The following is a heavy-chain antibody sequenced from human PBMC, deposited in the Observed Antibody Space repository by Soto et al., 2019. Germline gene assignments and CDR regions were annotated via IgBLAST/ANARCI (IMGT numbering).Heavy chain of an antibody. CDR2: ITPYNGNT. Sequence: QVQLVQSGAEVKNPGASVKVSCQASNYLFGAFGISWVRQAPGQWLEWMGWITPYNGNTHYAEKFQDRVTMTADKSTTTAYMEVRRLTSDDTAVYFCARISARRNDFDVWGQGTVVTVSS. V-gene: IGHV1-18*01. CDR1: NYLFGAFG. J-gene: IGHJ3*01. CDR3: ARISARRNDFDV.